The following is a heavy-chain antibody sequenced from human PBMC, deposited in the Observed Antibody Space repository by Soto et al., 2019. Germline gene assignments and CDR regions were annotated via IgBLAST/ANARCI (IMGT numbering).Heavy chain of an antibody. J-gene: IGHJ6*02. Sequence: GVSLRLSCAASGFTFDDYTMHWVRQAPGKGLEWVSLISWDGGSTYYADSVKGRFTISRDNSKNSLYLQMNSLRTEDTALYYCAKGVGATPYYGMDVWGQGTTVTVSS. CDR3: AKGVGATPYYGMDV. V-gene: IGHV3-43*01. CDR2: ISWDGGST. CDR1: GFTFDDYT. D-gene: IGHD1-26*01.